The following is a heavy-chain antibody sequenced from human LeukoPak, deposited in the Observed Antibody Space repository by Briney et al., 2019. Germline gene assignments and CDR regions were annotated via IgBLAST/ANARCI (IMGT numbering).Heavy chain of an antibody. J-gene: IGHJ4*02. Sequence: GGSLRLSCAASGFGFSVYWMHWVRQAPGKGLVWVAHINEDGTSASHADSVKSRFTISRDNAKNTLYLQMNSLTVEDTAVHYCARVPTNSYGFGQWGQGSLVTVSS. V-gene: IGHV3-74*01. CDR1: GFGFSVYW. D-gene: IGHD5-18*01. CDR2: INEDGTSA. CDR3: ARVPTNSYGFGQ.